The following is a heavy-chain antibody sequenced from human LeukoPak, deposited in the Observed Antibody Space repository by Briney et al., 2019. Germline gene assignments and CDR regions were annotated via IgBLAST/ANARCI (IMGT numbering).Heavy chain of an antibody. D-gene: IGHD3-3*01. J-gene: IGHJ4*02. Sequence: LRLSCAASGFTFSSYSMNWIRQPPGKGLEWIGYIYYSGSTYYNPSLKSRVTISVDTSMNQFSLKLSSVTAADTAVYYCARERVEDDFWSGYYLDYWGQGTLVTVSS. CDR3: ARERVEDDFWSGYYLDY. CDR1: GFTFSSYS. CDR2: IYYSGST. V-gene: IGHV4-30-4*08.